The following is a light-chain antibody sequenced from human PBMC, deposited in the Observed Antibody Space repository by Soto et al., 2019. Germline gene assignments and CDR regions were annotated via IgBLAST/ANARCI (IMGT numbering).Light chain of an antibody. Sequence: QSVLTQPPSASGTPGQRVTISCSGSSSNIGSNTVNWYQQLPVTAPTLLIYSNNQRPSGVPDRFSGSKSGTSASLAVNGLEAGDEADYYCAAWDGSLNGTLFGGGTKVTVL. J-gene: IGLJ3*02. CDR2: SNN. V-gene: IGLV1-44*01. CDR3: AAWDGSLNGTL. CDR1: SSNIGSNT.